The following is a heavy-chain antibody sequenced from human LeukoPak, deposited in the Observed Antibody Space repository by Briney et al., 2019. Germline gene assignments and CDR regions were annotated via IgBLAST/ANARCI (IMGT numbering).Heavy chain of an antibody. J-gene: IGHJ4*02. CDR1: GFTFSSYG. D-gene: IGHD2-2*02. CDR3: AKDLSVVVVPAAIPEPFDY. V-gene: IGHV3-30*02. Sequence: GGSLRLSCAASGFTFSSYGMHWVRQAPGKGLEWVAFIRYDGSNKYYADSVKGRFTISRDNSKNTLYLQMNSLRAEDTAVYYCAKDLSVVVVPAAIPEPFDYWGQGTLVTVSS. CDR2: IRYDGSNK.